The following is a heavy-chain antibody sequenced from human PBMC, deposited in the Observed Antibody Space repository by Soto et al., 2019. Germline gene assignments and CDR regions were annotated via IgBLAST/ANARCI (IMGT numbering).Heavy chain of an antibody. J-gene: IGHJ4*02. Sequence: PSETLSLTCTVSGGSISSYYWSWIRPPAGKGLEWLGRIYTSGSTNYNPSLKSRVTMTVDTSKNQFSLKLSSVTAADTAVYYCARDNGNYDILTGYYFYYFDYWGQGTLVTVSS. CDR3: ARDNGNYDILTGYYFYYFDY. D-gene: IGHD3-9*01. V-gene: IGHV4-4*07. CDR1: GGSISSYY. CDR2: IYTSGST.